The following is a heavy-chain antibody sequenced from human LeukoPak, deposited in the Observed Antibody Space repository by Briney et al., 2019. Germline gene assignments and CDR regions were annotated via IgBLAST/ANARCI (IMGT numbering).Heavy chain of an antibody. CDR1: GGTFSSYA. V-gene: IGHV1-69*05. J-gene: IGHJ4*02. D-gene: IGHD4-17*01. CDR3: ARGRTVTSDY. Sequence: GASVKVSCKASGGTFSSYAISWVRQAPGQGLEWMGGIIPIFGTANYAQKFQGRVTMTTDTSTSTAYMELRSLRSDDTAVYYCARGRTVTSDYWGQGTLVTVSS. CDR2: IIPIFGTA.